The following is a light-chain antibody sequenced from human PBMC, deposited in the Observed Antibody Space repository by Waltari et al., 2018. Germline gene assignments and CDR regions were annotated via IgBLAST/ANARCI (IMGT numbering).Light chain of an antibody. CDR1: QSVSSN. Sequence: EIVMTQSPATLSVSHGETATLSCRASQSVSSNVAWYQKKPGRAPRLLIYDASTRATSIPAKFRGSGSGTEFTLTISSLQSEDFAVYYCQQYNRWPPITFGHGTRLEIK. J-gene: IGKJ5*01. CDR3: QQYNRWPPIT. V-gene: IGKV3-15*01. CDR2: DAS.